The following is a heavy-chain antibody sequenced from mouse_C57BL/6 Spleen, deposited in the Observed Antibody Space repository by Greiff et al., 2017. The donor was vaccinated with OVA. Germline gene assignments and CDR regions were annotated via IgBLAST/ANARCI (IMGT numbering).Heavy chain of an antibody. V-gene: IGHV1-55*01. CDR3: TRNYGEDYLDY. D-gene: IGHD1-1*01. J-gene: IGHJ2*01. Sequence: QVQLQQPGAELVKPGASVKMSCKASGYTFTSYWINWVKQRPGQGLEWIGDIYPGSGSTNYTEKFKSKATLTVDTSSSTAYMQLSSLTSEDSAVYYCTRNYGEDYLDYWGQGTTLTVSS. CDR1: GYTFTSYW. CDR2: IYPGSGST.